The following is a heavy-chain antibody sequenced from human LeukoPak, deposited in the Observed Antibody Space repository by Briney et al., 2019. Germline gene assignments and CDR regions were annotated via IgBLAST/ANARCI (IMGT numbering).Heavy chain of an antibody. Sequence: SQTLSLTCTVSGGSINSGGYYWSWIRQPPGKGLEWIGYMYYSGTINYNPSLKSRVTISVDTSKNQFSLKLSSVTPADTAMYYCARAWATDYFDYWGQGTLVTVSS. CDR1: GGSINSGGYY. J-gene: IGHJ4*02. CDR2: MYYSGTI. V-gene: IGHV4-61*08. CDR3: ARAWATDYFDY.